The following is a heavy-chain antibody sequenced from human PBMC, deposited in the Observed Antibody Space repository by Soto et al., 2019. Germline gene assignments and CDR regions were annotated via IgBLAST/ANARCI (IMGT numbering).Heavy chain of an antibody. V-gene: IGHV4-31*03. CDR3: ARYDNSGSHGFDI. J-gene: IGHJ3*02. CDR2: IYYSGST. D-gene: IGHD3-22*01. Sequence: QVQLQESGPGLVKPSQTLSLTCTVSGGSISSGGYYWSWIRQHPGKGLEWIGYIYYSGSTYYNPSLKRRVTISVDTSKNQFSLKLSSVTAADTAVYYCARYDNSGSHGFDIWGQGTMVTVSS. CDR1: GGSISSGGYY.